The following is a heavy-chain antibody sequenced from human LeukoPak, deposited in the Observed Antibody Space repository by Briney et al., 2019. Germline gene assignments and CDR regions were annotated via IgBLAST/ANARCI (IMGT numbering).Heavy chain of an antibody. D-gene: IGHD3-22*01. J-gene: IGHJ3*02. Sequence: SSVKVTCKASGYTLTSYGISWLRQAPGQGLEWMGWISAYNGNTNYAQKLQGRVTMTTDTSTSTAYMELRSLRSDDTAVYYCARGPYYDTSKTSAFDIWGQGTMVTVSS. CDR1: GYTLTSYG. CDR3: ARGPYYDTSKTSAFDI. V-gene: IGHV1-18*01. CDR2: ISAYNGNT.